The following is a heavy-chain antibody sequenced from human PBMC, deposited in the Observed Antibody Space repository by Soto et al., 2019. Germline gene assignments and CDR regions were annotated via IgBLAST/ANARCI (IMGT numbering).Heavy chain of an antibody. Sequence: GGSLRLSCSASGFTFSNYAMYWVRQAPGKGPEYVSAISSNGGSTYYADSVKGRFTISRDNSKNTLYLQMSSLRTEDTAVYYCVKWNILLMVYAYGMDVRGQGTTVTVYS. CDR1: GFTFSNYA. CDR2: ISSNGGST. CDR3: VKWNILLMVYAYGMDV. V-gene: IGHV3-64D*06. D-gene: IGHD2-8*01. J-gene: IGHJ6*02.